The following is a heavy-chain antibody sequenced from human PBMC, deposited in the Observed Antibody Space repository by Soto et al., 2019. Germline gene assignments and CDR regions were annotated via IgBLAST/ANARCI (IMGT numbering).Heavy chain of an antibody. CDR3: ARVGIQLWTHFDY. CDR1: GGSFSGYY. CDR2: INHSGST. V-gene: IGHV4-34*01. D-gene: IGHD5-18*01. Sequence: LSLTCAVYGGSFSGYYWSWIRQPPGKGLEWIGEINHSGSTNYNPSLKSRVTISVDTSKNQFSLKLSSVTAADTAVYYCARVGIQLWTHFDYWGQGTLVTVSS. J-gene: IGHJ4*02.